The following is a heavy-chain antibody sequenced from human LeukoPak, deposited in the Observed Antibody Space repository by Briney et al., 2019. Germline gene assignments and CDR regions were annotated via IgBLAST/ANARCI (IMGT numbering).Heavy chain of an antibody. CDR1: GGSISSGSYY. Sequence: PSETLSLTCTVSGGSISSGSYYWSWIRQPAGTGLERIGRIYTSGSTNYNPSLKSRVTISVDTSKNQFSLKVSSVTAADTAVYYCARERWYYDDSSGYYDYWGQGTLVTVSS. D-gene: IGHD3-22*01. V-gene: IGHV4-61*02. CDR2: IYTSGST. CDR3: ARERWYYDDSSGYYDY. J-gene: IGHJ4*02.